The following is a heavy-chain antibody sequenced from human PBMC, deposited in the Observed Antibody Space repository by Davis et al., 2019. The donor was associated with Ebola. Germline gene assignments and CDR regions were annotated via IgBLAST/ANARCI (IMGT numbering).Heavy chain of an antibody. Sequence: GESLKISCAASGFTFSSYGMHWVRQAPGKGLEWVAVISYDGSNKYYADSVKGRFTISRDNSKNTLYLQMNSLRAEDTAVYYCAKDMITFGGVIVHGGMDVWGQGTTVTVSS. CDR3: AKDMITFGGVIVHGGMDV. V-gene: IGHV3-30*18. CDR2: ISYDGSNK. D-gene: IGHD3-16*02. CDR1: GFTFSSYG. J-gene: IGHJ6*02.